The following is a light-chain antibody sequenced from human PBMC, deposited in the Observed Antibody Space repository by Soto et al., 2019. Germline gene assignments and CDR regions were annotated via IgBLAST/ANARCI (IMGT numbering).Light chain of an antibody. V-gene: IGLV2-14*01. CDR3: SSYRSTTTFGV. CDR2: EVS. J-gene: IGLJ1*01. Sequence: QSVLTQPASVSGSPGQSITISCTGTSSDIGGYNYVSWYQQHPGKAPKVVIYEVSNRPLGVSNRFSASKSGNTASLIISGLQADDGADYFCSSYRSTTTFGVFGTGTKLTVL. CDR1: SSDIGGYNY.